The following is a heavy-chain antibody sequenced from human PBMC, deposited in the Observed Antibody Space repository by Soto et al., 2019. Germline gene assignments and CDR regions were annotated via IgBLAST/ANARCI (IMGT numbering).Heavy chain of an antibody. V-gene: IGHV4-30-2*01. CDR3: ARQASTMVRGVITP. Sequence: SETLSLTCAVSGGPISSGGYSWSWIRQPPGKGLEWIGYIYHSGSTYYNPSLKSRVTISVDRSKNQFSLKLSSVTAADTAVYYCARQASTMVRGVITPWGQGTLVTVSS. CDR2: IYHSGST. J-gene: IGHJ5*02. CDR1: GGPISSGGYS. D-gene: IGHD3-10*01.